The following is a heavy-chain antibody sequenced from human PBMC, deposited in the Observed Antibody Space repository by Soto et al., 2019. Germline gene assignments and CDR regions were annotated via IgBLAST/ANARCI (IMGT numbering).Heavy chain of an antibody. CDR3: AREEEESVRTYYYYGMDV. CDR2: ISAYNGNT. J-gene: IGHJ6*02. CDR1: GYTFTSYG. Sequence: GASVKVSCKASGYTFTSYGISWVRQAPGQGLEWMGWISAYNGNTNYAQKLQGRVTMTTDTSTSTAYMELRSLRSDETAVYYCAREEEESVRTYYYYGMDVWGQGTTVTVSS. V-gene: IGHV1-18*01.